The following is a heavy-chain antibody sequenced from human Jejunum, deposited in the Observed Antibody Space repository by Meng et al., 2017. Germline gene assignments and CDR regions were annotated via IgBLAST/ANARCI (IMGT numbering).Heavy chain of an antibody. D-gene: IGHD1-26*01. CDR1: GDSLHSHDYY. Sequence: QDLCPGLMNPSQTLSLTCPDSGDSLHSHDYYWSWIRQPPEKGLEWIGYIYYSGSTYYNPSLKSRVSISGDTSNKQFSLKLTSVTAADTAVYYCARSPYSGSALPFFDYWGQGSLVTVSS. V-gene: IGHV4-30-4*01. CDR3: ARSPYSGSALPFFDY. J-gene: IGHJ4*02. CDR2: IYYSGST.